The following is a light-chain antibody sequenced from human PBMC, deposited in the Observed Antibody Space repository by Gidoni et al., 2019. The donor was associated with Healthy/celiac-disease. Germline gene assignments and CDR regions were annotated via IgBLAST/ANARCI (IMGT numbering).Light chain of an antibody. CDR2: DAS. J-gene: IGKJ4*01. CDR1: QSVSSY. V-gene: IGKV3-11*01. Sequence: EIVLTQSPATLSLSPGDRATLSCRASQSVSSYLAWYQQKPGQAPRLLIYDASNRATGIPARFSGSGAGTDVTLTISSLEPEDFAVYYCQQRSNWPPATFGGXTKVEIK. CDR3: QQRSNWPPAT.